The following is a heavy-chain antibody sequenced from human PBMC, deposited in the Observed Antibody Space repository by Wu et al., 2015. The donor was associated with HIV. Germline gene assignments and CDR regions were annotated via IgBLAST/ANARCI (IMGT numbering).Heavy chain of an antibody. CDR3: AREWVPAAAALSRFDY. CDR1: GYTFNRYG. V-gene: IGHV1-18*01. J-gene: IGHJ4*02. CDR2: ISAYNGNT. Sequence: QVHLVQSGAEVKKPGASVKVSCKASGYTFNRYGISWVRQAPGQGLEWMGWISAYNGNTNYAQKLQGRVTMTTDTSTSTAYMELRSLRSDDTAVYYCAREWVPAAAALSRFDYWGQGTLVTVSS. D-gene: IGHD6-13*01.